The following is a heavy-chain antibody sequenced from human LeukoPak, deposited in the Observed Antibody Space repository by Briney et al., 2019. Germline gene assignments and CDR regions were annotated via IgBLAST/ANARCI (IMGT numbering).Heavy chain of an antibody. CDR1: GFTVSSNY. D-gene: IGHD5-12*01. CDR2: INQDGSEE. V-gene: IGHV3-7*01. J-gene: IGHJ4*02. Sequence: QSGGSLRLSCAASGFTVSSNYMSWVRQAPGKGLEWVAQINQDGSEEYYVDSVKARFTISRDNAKNSVFLQMNSLRAEDTAVYYCVRDGGVSGYDLLDYWGQGTLVTVSS. CDR3: VRDGGVSGYDLLDY.